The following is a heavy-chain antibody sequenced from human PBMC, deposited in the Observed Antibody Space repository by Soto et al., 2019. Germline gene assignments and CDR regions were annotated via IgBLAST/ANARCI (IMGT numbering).Heavy chain of an antibody. J-gene: IGHJ4*02. CDR1: GGSIRSYY. D-gene: IGHD5-18*01. CDR2: IFYSVST. V-gene: IGHV4-59*01. CDR3: ARAAADTAMVDS. Sequence: PXATLSLTCTVSGGSIRSYYWTWIRQPPGKGLEWLGYIFYSVSTFYNPSLKSRVTISIHTSKSQFSLQLTSVTAADTAVYYCARAAADTAMVDSCGQGTLVTVSS.